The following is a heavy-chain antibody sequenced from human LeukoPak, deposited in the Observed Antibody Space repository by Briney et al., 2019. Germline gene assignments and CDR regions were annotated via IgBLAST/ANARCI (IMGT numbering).Heavy chain of an antibody. CDR1: GYTFTSYA. V-gene: IGHV1-69*06. D-gene: IGHD2-15*01. CDR3: ARVEDCSGGSCYFPFDY. J-gene: IGHJ4*02. Sequence: SVKVSCKASGYTFTSYAMHWVRQAPGQGLEWMGGIIPIFGTANYAQKFQGRVTITADKSTSTAYMELSSLRPEDTAVYYCARVEDCSGGSCYFPFDYWGQGTLVTVSS. CDR2: IIPIFGTA.